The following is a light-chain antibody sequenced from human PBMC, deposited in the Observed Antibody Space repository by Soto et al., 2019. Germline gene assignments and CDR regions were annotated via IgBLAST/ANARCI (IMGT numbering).Light chain of an antibody. V-gene: IGLV1-40*01. CDR2: GNS. Sequence: QSVLTQPPSVSEAPRQRVTISCSGSSSNIGAGYDVHWYQQLPGTAPKLLIYGNSNRPSGVPDRFSGSKSGTSASLAITGLQAEDEADYYCQSYDSSLSGYVFGTGTKATVL. CDR1: SSNIGAGYD. CDR3: QSYDSSLSGYV. J-gene: IGLJ1*01.